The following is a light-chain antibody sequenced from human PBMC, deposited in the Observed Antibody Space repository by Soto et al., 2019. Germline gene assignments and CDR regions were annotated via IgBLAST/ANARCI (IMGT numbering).Light chain of an antibody. CDR3: QQSYTTPH. J-gene: IGKJ2*01. Sequence: IQMTQSPSSLSASVGDRVILTCRASQDISSYLNWYQQKPGKAPKLLIYAATSLQSGVPSRFSGTESGTEFTLTISSLQPEDVATYYCQQSYTTPHFGQGTKVDIK. V-gene: IGKV1-39*01. CDR2: AAT. CDR1: QDISSY.